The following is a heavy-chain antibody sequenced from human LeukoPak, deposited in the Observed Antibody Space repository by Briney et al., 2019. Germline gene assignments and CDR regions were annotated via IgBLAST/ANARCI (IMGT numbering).Heavy chain of an antibody. Sequence: GGSLRLSCAASGFTFSTYTMNWVRQAPGKGLEWVSSISSDSRYIYYVDSVKGRFTISRDNAKNSLYLQMNSLRAEDTAVYYCAGGSYGDYEYWGQGTLVTVFS. CDR3: AGGSYGDYEY. D-gene: IGHD4-17*01. CDR2: ISSDSRYI. V-gene: IGHV3-21*01. CDR1: GFTFSTYT. J-gene: IGHJ4*02.